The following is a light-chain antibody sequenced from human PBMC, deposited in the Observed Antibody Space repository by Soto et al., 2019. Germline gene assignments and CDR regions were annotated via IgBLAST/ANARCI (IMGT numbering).Light chain of an antibody. CDR3: QQYNSYSPEYT. V-gene: IGKV1-5*01. Sequence: DIQMTQSPSTLSASVGDRVTITCRASQSISSWLAWYQQKPGKAPKLLIYDASRLESGVPSRFSGSGSGKEFTLTISSLQPDDFATYYCQQYNSYSPEYTFGQGTKLEIK. J-gene: IGKJ2*01. CDR1: QSISSW. CDR2: DAS.